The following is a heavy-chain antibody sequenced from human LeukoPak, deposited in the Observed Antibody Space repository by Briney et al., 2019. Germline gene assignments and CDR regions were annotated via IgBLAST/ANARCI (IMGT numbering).Heavy chain of an antibody. J-gene: IGHJ2*01. D-gene: IGHD6-19*01. V-gene: IGHV4-30-4*01. CDR3: ARVRGIAVAGTWYFDL. Sequence: PSQTLSLTCTVSGVSISSGDYYWSWIRQPPGKGLEWIGYIYYSGSTYYNPSLKSRVTISVDTSKNQFSLKLSSVTAADTAVYYCARVRGIAVAGTWYFDLWGRGTLVTVSS. CDR2: IYYSGST. CDR1: GVSISSGDYY.